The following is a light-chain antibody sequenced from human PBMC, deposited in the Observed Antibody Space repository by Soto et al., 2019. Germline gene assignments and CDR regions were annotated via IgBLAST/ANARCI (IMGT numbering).Light chain of an antibody. CDR2: AAS. CDR1: QGISSY. Sequence: IQMTQSPSSLSASVGDRVTITCRASQGISSYLAWYQQKPGKAPKLLIYAASTLQSGVPSRFSGSGSGTDFTLTISCLQSEDFATYYCQQYYSYPRTFGQGTKVEIK. J-gene: IGKJ1*01. V-gene: IGKV1-8*01. CDR3: QQYYSYPRT.